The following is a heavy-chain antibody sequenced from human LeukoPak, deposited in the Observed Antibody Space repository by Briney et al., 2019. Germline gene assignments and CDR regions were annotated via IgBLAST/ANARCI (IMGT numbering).Heavy chain of an antibody. CDR2: IYYSGST. CDR3: ASLYYYCSGPLMDV. V-gene: IGHV4-59*01. J-gene: IGHJ6*02. D-gene: IGHD3-10*01. Sequence: SETLSLTCTVSGGSISSYYWSWIRQPPGKGLEWIGYIYYSGSTNYNPSLKSRVTISVDTSKNQFSLKLSSVTAADTAVYYCASLYYYCSGPLMDVWGQGTTVTVSS. CDR1: GGSISSYY.